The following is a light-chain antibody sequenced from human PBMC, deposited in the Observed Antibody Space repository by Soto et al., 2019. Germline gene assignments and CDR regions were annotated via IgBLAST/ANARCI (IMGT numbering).Light chain of an antibody. CDR1: QNINNW. CDR2: DAS. CDR3: QHMRT. Sequence: IQMTQSPSTLYASIGDRVTITCRASQNINNWIAWYQQKPGKAPKFLIYDASTLESGVPSRFSGSGFGTEFSLTISSLQPDDFGSYYCQHMRTFGQGPKVDIK. J-gene: IGKJ1*01. V-gene: IGKV1-5*01.